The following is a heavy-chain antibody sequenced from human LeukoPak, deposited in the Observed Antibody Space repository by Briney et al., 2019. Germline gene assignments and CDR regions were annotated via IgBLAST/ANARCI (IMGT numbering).Heavy chain of an antibody. CDR2: ISYSETT. V-gene: IGHV4-39*07. J-gene: IGHJ4*02. Sequence: PSETLSLTCTVSGGSFSGSAYYCGWIRQPPGKGLEWIGSISYSETTYYNPSLKSRVTISVDTSRNQFSLKLSSVTAVDTAVYYCARGGYYFDYCGQGTLVTVSS. CDR1: GGSFSGSAYY. CDR3: ARGGYYFDY.